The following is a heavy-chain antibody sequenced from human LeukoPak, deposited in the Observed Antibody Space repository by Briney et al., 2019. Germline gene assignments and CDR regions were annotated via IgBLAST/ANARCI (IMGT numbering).Heavy chain of an antibody. CDR3: ARDESDYGGNFDY. CDR1: GGSISSGDYY. Sequence: SQTLSLTCTVSGGSISSGDYYWSWIRQPPGKGLEWIGYIYYSGSTYYNPSLKSRVTISVDTSKNQFSLKLSSVTAADTAVYYCARDESDYGGNFDYWGQGTLVTVSS. J-gene: IGHJ4*02. CDR2: IYYSGST. D-gene: IGHD4-23*01. V-gene: IGHV4-30-4*08.